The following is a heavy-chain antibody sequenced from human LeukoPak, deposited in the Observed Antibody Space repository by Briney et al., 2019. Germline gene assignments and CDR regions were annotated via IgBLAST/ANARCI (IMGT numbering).Heavy chain of an antibody. CDR3: ARAKIAALNWFDP. D-gene: IGHD6-13*01. CDR2: INPNSGGT. V-gene: IGHV1-2*02. Sequence: ASVKVSCKASRYTFTGYYMHWVRQAPGQGLEWMGWINPNSGGTNYAQKFQGRVTMTRDTSISTAYMELSRLRSDDTAVYYCARAKIAALNWFDPWGQGTLVTVSS. J-gene: IGHJ5*02. CDR1: RYTFTGYY.